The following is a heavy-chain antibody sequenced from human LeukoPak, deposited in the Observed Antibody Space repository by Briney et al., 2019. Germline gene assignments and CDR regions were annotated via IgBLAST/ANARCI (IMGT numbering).Heavy chain of an antibody. V-gene: IGHV3-30*02. CDR1: GFTFSSYG. CDR2: IRYDGRNK. Sequence: PGGSLRLSCAASGFTFSSYGMHWVRQAPGKGLEWVAFIRYDGRNKYYADSVKGRFTISRDNAKNSLFLQMSSLRAEDTAVYYCARREGLYSAYDRNYYYYMDVWGNGTPVTISS. CDR3: ARREGLYSAYDRNYYYYMDV. J-gene: IGHJ6*03. D-gene: IGHD5-12*01.